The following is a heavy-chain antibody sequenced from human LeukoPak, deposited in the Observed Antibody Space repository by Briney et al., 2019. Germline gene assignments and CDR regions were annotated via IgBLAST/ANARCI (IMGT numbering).Heavy chain of an antibody. V-gene: IGHV4-59*08. CDR1: GGSISSYY. Sequence: SETLSLTCTVSGGSISSYYWSWIRQPPGKGLEWIGYIYYSGSTNYNPSLKSRVTISVDTSKNQFSLKLSSVTAADTAVYYCARRTTVQWFDPWGQGTLVTVSS. J-gene: IGHJ5*02. CDR2: IYYSGST. D-gene: IGHD4-11*01. CDR3: ARRTTVQWFDP.